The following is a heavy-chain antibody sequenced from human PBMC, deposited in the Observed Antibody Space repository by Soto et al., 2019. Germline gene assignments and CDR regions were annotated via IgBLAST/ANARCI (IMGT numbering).Heavy chain of an antibody. J-gene: IGHJ6*02. CDR2: LNSHDGLT. CDR3: ARDHLILPAHDFFYGSDV. Sequence: GGSLRLSCAASGFTFNSYDMNWVRQAPGKGLEWVSSLNSHDGLTHYADSVKGRFAISRDNAKNSLYLQLNNLRAEDTAVYYCARDHLILPAHDFFYGSDVCGRGATGSGSS. D-gene: IGHD2-21*02. V-gene: IGHV3-21*04. CDR1: GFTFNSYD.